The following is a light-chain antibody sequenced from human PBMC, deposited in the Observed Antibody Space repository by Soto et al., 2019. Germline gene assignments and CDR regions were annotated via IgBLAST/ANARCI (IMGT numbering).Light chain of an antibody. Sequence: QSVLTQPPSVSGAPGQRVTISCTGSSSNIGAGYDVHWYQQLPGTAPKLLIYGNSNRPSGVPDRFSGSKSGTSASLAITGLQAEDEADYYCQSYDSSLSVVFRRGTKLTLL. V-gene: IGLV1-40*01. CDR1: SSNIGAGYD. CDR2: GNS. J-gene: IGLJ2*01. CDR3: QSYDSSLSVV.